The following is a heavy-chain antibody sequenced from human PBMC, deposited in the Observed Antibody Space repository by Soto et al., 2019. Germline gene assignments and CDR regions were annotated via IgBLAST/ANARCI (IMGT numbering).Heavy chain of an antibody. V-gene: IGHV1-18*01. CDR3: AREYCTSTSCYGVEY. Sequence: ASVKVSCKASVDTFTTYGISWVRQAPGQGLEWMGWISGYNDNTKYAQKFQGRVIMAADTSTSTAYLELRTLTSDDTAVYYCAREYCTSTSCYGVEYWGQGTLVTVSS. D-gene: IGHD2-2*01. CDR1: VDTFTTYG. J-gene: IGHJ4*02. CDR2: ISGYNDNT.